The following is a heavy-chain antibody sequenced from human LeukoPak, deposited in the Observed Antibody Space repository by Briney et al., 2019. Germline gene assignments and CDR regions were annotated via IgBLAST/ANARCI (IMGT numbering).Heavy chain of an antibody. CDR2: IYYSGTS. CDR1: GGSFSSTTYY. Sequence: SETLSLTCTVSGGSFSSTTYYWGWIRQPPGKGLEWLRSIYYSGTSYYNPSLKSRVTISVDTYKNQFSLKLDSVTAADTAVYYCARRHGNYYMDVWGKGTTVTVSS. J-gene: IGHJ6*03. V-gene: IGHV4-39*07. CDR3: ARRHGNYYMDV.